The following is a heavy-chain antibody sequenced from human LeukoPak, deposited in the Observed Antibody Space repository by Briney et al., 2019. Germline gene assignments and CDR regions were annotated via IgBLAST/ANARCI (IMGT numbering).Heavy chain of an antibody. Sequence: ASVKVSCKASGYTFTSYGISWVRQAPGQGLEWMGWISAYNGNTSYAQKLQGRVTMTTDTSTSTAYMELRSLRSEDTAVYYCARAHRQLERLGRYYFDYWGQGTLVTVSS. J-gene: IGHJ4*02. V-gene: IGHV1-18*01. D-gene: IGHD1-1*01. CDR3: ARAHRQLERLGRYYFDY. CDR1: GYTFTSYG. CDR2: ISAYNGNT.